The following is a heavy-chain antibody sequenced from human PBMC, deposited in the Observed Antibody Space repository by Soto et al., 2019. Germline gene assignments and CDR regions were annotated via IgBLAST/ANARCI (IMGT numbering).Heavy chain of an antibody. J-gene: IGHJ4*02. CDR2: IRSKANSYAT. D-gene: IGHD2-15*01. Sequence: GGSLRLSCAASGFTFSGSAMHWVRQASGKGLEWVGRIRSKANSYATAYAASVKGRFTISRDDSKNTAYLQMNSLKTEDTAVYYCTRVSCSGGSCYYFDYWGQGTLVTVSS. V-gene: IGHV3-73*01. CDR1: GFTFSGSA. CDR3: TRVSCSGGSCYYFDY.